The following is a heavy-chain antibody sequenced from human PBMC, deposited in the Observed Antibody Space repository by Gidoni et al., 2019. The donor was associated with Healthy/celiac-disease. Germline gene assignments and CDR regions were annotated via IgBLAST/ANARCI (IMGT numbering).Heavy chain of an antibody. CDR2: IYSGGST. D-gene: IGHD6-19*01. CDR3: ARDKGAAVAGTLGY. Sequence: EVQLVESGGGLVQPGGSLSPSCAASGFPASSNYMSWVRQAPGKGLEWVSVIYSGGSTYYADSVKGRFTISRDNSKNTLYLQMNSLRAEDTAVYYCARDKGAAVAGTLGYWGQGTLVTVSS. V-gene: IGHV3-66*01. CDR1: GFPASSNY. J-gene: IGHJ4*02.